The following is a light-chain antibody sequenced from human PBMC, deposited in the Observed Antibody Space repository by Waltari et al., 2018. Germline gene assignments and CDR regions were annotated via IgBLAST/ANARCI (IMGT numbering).Light chain of an antibody. CDR2: EDN. V-gene: IGLV1-51*02. CDR1: SSNIGSYY. CDR3: GTWDSSLSAVI. J-gene: IGLJ2*01. Sequence: QSVLTQPPSVSADPGQKLTISCSGSSSNIGSYYVSWYQQLPGTAPKLLIFEDNKRPSGIPGRFSGSKSGTSATLGITGLQTGDEADYYCGTWDSSLSAVIFGGGTKLTAL.